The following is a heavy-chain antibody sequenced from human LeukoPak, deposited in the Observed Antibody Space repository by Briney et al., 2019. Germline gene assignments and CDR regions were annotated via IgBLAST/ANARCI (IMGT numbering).Heavy chain of an antibody. V-gene: IGHV1-46*01. CDR2: INPSGGST. J-gene: IGHJ6*02. CDR3: ARSPRSSSVSHLLGCYGMDV. CDR1: GYTFTSYY. Sequence: ASVKVSCKASGYTFTSYYMHWVRQAPGQGLEWMGIINPSGGSTSYAQKFQGRVTMTRDTSTSTVYMELSSLRSEDTAVYYCARSPRSSSVSHLLGCYGMDVWGQGTTVTVSS. D-gene: IGHD6-6*01.